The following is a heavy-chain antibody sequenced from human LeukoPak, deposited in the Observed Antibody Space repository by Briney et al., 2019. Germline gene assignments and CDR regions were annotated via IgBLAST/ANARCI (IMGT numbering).Heavy chain of an antibody. Sequence: GGSLRLSCAASGFTFSSYGMHWVRQAPGKGLEWVAVISYDGSNKYYADSVKGRFTISRDNSKYTLYLQMNSLRAEDTAVYYCANHGTAEYFQHWGQGTLVTVSS. V-gene: IGHV3-30*18. CDR3: ANHGTAEYFQH. J-gene: IGHJ1*01. CDR2: ISYDGSNK. CDR1: GFTFSSYG.